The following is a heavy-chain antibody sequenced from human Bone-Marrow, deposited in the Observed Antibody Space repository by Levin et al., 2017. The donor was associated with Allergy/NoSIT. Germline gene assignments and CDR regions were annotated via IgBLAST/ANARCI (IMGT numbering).Heavy chain of an antibody. D-gene: IGHD1-1*01. Sequence: VASVKVSCAASGFTFSDYAMTWVRQAPGKGLEWVSDITGGGFNTYYGDSVKGRFTVSRDNSKNTLYLEMNSLRAEDTAVYYCAKKQGGTSGFSFDVWGQGTMVTVSS. CDR3: AKKQGGTSGFSFDV. CDR2: ITGGGFNT. J-gene: IGHJ3*01. V-gene: IGHV3-23*01. CDR1: GFTFSDYA.